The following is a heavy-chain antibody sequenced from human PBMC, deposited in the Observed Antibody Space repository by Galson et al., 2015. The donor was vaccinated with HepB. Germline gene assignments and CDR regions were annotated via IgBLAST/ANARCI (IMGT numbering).Heavy chain of an antibody. CDR1: GFTFSSYS. D-gene: IGHD1-26*01. J-gene: IGHJ3*02. V-gene: IGHV3-21*01. CDR2: ISSSSSYI. Sequence: SLRLSCAASGFTFSSYSMNWVRQAPGKGLEWVSSISSSSSYIYYADSVKGRFTISRDNAKNSLYLQMNSLRAEDTAVYYCARDRPKWELHHDAFDIWGQGTMVTVSS. CDR3: ARDRPKWELHHDAFDI.